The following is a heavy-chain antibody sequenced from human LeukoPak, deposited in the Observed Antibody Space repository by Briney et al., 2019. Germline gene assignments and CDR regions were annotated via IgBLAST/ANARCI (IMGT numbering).Heavy chain of an antibody. CDR3: AKWGGDVGG. J-gene: IGHJ4*02. CDR2: ISYDGSNK. CDR1: GFTFSSYG. Sequence: GGSLRLSCAASGFTFSSYGMHWVRQAPGKGLEWVAVISYDGSNKYYADSVKGRFTISRDNSKNTLYLQMNSLRAEDTAVYYCAKWGGDVGGWGQGTLVTVSS. D-gene: IGHD3-16*01. V-gene: IGHV3-30*18.